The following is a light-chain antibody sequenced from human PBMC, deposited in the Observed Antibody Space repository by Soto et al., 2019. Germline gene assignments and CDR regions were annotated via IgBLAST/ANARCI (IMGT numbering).Light chain of an antibody. Sequence: QLVLTQPPSAAASLGASVTLTCTLSSAYSNYAVDWYQQRPGKGPRFVMRVGSGGIVGSKGEGIPDRFSVSGSGLNRYLTIKNVQEEDECDYHCGADHGSGSDFVYVFGTGTKLTVL. CDR2: VGSGGIVG. CDR1: SAYSNYA. CDR3: GADHGSGSDFVYV. J-gene: IGLJ1*01. V-gene: IGLV9-49*01.